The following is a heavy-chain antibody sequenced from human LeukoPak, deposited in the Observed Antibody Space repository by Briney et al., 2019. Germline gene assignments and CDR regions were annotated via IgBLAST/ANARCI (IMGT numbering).Heavy chain of an antibody. J-gene: IGHJ4*02. V-gene: IGHV4-59*01. CDR1: AGSISGYY. CDR3: ARGGYYDSGGYYYVHS. D-gene: IGHD3-22*01. Sequence: PSETLSLTCNVSAGSISGYYWSWIRQPPGKGLEWIGYISYSGTTTYNPSLKSRATMSVDTSKTQFSLNVSSVTAADTAVYYCARGGYYDSGGYYYVHSWGQGTLVTVSS. CDR2: ISYSGTT.